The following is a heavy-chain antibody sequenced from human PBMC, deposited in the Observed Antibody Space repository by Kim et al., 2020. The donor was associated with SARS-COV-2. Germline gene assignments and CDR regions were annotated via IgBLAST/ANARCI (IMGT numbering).Heavy chain of an antibody. D-gene: IGHD2-2*01. Sequence: GGSLRLSCAASGFTFSSYSMNWVRQAPGKGLEWVSSISSSSSYIYYADSVKGRFTISRDNAKNSLYLQMNSLRAEDTAVYYCARWEKGGRRVYNYCSSTSCPPNYYYMDVWGKGTTVTVSS. CDR1: GFTFSSYS. CDR3: ARWEKGGRRVYNYCSSTSCPPNYYYMDV. CDR2: ISSSSSYI. V-gene: IGHV3-21*01. J-gene: IGHJ6*03.